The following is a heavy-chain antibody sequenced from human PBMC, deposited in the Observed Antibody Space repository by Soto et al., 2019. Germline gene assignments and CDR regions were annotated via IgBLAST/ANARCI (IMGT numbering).Heavy chain of an antibody. V-gene: IGHV3-73*02. Sequence: EVQLVESGGGLVQPGGSLKLSCAASGFTFSASAMHWVRQASGKRLEWVGRIRSKSNSYVTAYAASVKGRFTVSRDDSKNTAYLQMMSLKTEETAVYYCTRSVTGITAHFDYWGLGTLVTVSS. CDR2: IRSKSNSYVT. D-gene: IGHD5-18*01. CDR1: GFTFSASA. CDR3: TRSVTGITAHFDY. J-gene: IGHJ4*02.